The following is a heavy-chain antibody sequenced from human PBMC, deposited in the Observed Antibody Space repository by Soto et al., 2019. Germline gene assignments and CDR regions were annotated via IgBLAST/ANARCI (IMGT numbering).Heavy chain of an antibody. CDR3: ARDMRLGGCSGGSCYSVYYGMDV. Sequence: QVQLQESGPGLVKPSETLSLTCTVSGGSVSSGSYYWSWIRQPPGKGLEWIGYIYYSGSTNYNPSLKSRVTISVDTSKNQFSLKLSYVTAADTAVYYCARDMRLGGCSGGSCYSVYYGMDVWGQGTTVTVSS. CDR2: IYYSGST. V-gene: IGHV4-61*01. CDR1: GGSVSSGSYY. D-gene: IGHD2-15*01. J-gene: IGHJ6*02.